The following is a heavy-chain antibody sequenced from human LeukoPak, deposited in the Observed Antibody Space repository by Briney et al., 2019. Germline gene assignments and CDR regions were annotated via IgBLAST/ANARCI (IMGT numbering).Heavy chain of an antibody. D-gene: IGHD6-19*01. Sequence: SETLSLTCTVSGGSISSYYWSWIRQPAGKGLEWIWRIYTSGSTNYNPSLKSRVTMSVDTSKNQFSLKLSSVTAADTAVYYCSREYSSGWYSSFDYWGQGTLVSVSS. CDR3: SREYSSGWYSSFDY. V-gene: IGHV4-4*07. CDR2: IYTSGST. J-gene: IGHJ4*02. CDR1: GGSISSYY.